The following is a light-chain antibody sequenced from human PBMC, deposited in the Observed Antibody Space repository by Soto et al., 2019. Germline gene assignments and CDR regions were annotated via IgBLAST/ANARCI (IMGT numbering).Light chain of an antibody. CDR3: QSYDSSNPWV. J-gene: IGLJ3*02. Sequence: NFVLTQHHFVSESPGKTVTISCTRSSGSIASNYVQWYQQRPGSAPTTVIYEDNQRPSGVPDRFSGSIDSSSNSASLTISGLKTEDEADYYCQSYDSSNPWVFGGGTKVTVL. CDR2: EDN. CDR1: SGSIASNY. V-gene: IGLV6-57*03.